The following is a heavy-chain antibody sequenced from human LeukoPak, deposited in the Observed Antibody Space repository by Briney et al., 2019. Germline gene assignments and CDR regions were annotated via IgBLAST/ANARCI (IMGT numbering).Heavy chain of an antibody. J-gene: IGHJ4*02. CDR3: ARATSTAATDGRDSY. CDR2: INPNSGGT. CDR1: GYTFTGYY. V-gene: IGHV1-2*02. D-gene: IGHD2-15*01. Sequence: ASVKVSCKASGYTFTGYYMHWVRQAPGQRLEWMGWINPNSGGTNYAQKFQGRVTMTRDTSISTAYMELSRLRSDDTAVYYCARATSTAATDGRDSYWGQGTLVTVSS.